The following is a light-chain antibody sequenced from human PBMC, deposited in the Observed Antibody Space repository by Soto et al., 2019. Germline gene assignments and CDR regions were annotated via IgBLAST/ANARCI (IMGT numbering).Light chain of an antibody. V-gene: IGKV3-15*01. CDR3: QQYHKWPPLT. CDR1: QSVDGY. Sequence: VMTPSPATLSVSLGESATLSCRASQSVDGYLAWYQQKPGQAPRLLIYGASTRATGVTARFRGGGSGTEFTLTIRSLQSEDSAVYYCQQYHKWPPLTVGQGTRLEIK. J-gene: IGKJ5*01. CDR2: GAS.